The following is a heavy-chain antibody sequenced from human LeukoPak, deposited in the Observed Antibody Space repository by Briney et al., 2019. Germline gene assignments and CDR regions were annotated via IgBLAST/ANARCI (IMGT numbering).Heavy chain of an antibody. Sequence: PGGSLRLSCAASGFTFSSYWMSWVRQAPGKGLEWVANIKQDGSEKYYVDSVKGRFTISGDNAKNSLYLQMNSLRAEDTAVYYCARGPPYYDFWSGYYAWGQGTLVTVSS. CDR2: IKQDGSEK. CDR1: GFTFSSYW. D-gene: IGHD3-3*01. V-gene: IGHV3-7*01. CDR3: ARGPPYYDFWSGYYA. J-gene: IGHJ5*02.